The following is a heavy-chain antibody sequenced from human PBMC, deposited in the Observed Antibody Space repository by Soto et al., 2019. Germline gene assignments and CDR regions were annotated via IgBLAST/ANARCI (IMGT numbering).Heavy chain of an antibody. V-gene: IGHV1-69*01. J-gene: IGHJ4*02. D-gene: IGHD2-2*01. CDR2: IIPIFGTA. CDR3: AREVKEGYCSSTSCYYFDY. Sequence: QVQLVQSGAEEQKPGSSVKVSCKASGGTFSSYAISWVLQAPGQGLEWMGGIIPIFGTANYAQKFQGRVTITGDESTSTAYMELSSLRSEDTAVYYCAREVKEGYCSSTSCYYFDYWGQGTLVTVSS. CDR1: GGTFSSYA.